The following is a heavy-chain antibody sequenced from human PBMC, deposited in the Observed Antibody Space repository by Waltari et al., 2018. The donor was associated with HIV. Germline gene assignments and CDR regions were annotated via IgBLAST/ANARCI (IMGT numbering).Heavy chain of an antibody. J-gene: IGHJ4*02. Sequence: EVQLVESGGGLVQPGGSLRLSCAASGFTFSSYSMNWVRQAPGKGLEWVSYISSSSSTIYYADSVKGRFTISRDNAKNSLYLQMNSLRDEDTAVYYCARGEVLRFLEWLIPRSFDYWGQGTLVTVSS. D-gene: IGHD3-3*01. V-gene: IGHV3-48*02. CDR2: ISSSSSTI. CDR1: GFTFSSYS. CDR3: ARGEVLRFLEWLIPRSFDY.